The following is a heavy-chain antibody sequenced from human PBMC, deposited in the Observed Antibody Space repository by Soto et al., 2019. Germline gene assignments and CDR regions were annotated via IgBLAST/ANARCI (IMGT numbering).Heavy chain of an antibody. CDR2: ISAYNGNT. J-gene: IGHJ4*02. Sequence: ASVTVSCKASGGTLSDYAFSWVRQAPGQGLEWMGWISAYNGNTNYAQKLQGRVTMTTDTSTSTAYMELRSLRSDDTAVYYCARDLGSGYDPGDYWGQGTLVTSPQ. V-gene: IGHV1-18*01. CDR1: GGTLSDYA. CDR3: ARDLGSGYDPGDY. D-gene: IGHD5-12*01.